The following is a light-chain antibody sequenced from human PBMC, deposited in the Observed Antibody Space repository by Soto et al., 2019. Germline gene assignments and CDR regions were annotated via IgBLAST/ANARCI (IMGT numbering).Light chain of an antibody. V-gene: IGKV3-20*01. CDR3: HQYGNSLWT. CDR1: QSVNNHN. Sequence: EIVLTQSPGTLSLSQGERATLSCRASQSVNNHNLAWYQQKPGQAPRLLIYGASRRATGRPDRFSGGGSGTDFTLTINRVEPEDFGVYYCHQYGNSLWTFGQGTKVEIK. CDR2: GAS. J-gene: IGKJ1*01.